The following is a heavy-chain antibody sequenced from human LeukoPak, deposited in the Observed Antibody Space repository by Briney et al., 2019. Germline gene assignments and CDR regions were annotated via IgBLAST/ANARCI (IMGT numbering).Heavy chain of an antibody. D-gene: IGHD7-27*01. CDR1: GYTFTKYD. CDR2: MNPNSGYA. CDR3: ARVWGSVDY. V-gene: IGHV1-8*03. Sequence: ASVKVSCKASGYTFTKYDINWVRQATGQGLEWIGWMNPNSGYAGYAQKFQGRVTITRDTSINTAYMEMSRLRSEDTAVYYCARVWGSVDYWGQGTLVTVSS. J-gene: IGHJ4*02.